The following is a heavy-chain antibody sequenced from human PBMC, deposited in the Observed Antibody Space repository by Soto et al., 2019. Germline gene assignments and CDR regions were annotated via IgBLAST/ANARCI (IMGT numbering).Heavy chain of an antibody. D-gene: IGHD5-18*01. CDR1: GFTVSSYY. J-gene: IGHJ4*02. Sequence: EVQLVESGGGLVQPGGSLRLSCAASGFTVSSYYMTWVRQAPGKGLEWVSVIYSGGSTYYADSVKGRFTISRDNSKNTLYLQMNTLRAEDTDVYYCARSDTDWGQGTLVTVSS. V-gene: IGHV3-66*01. CDR3: ARSDTD. CDR2: IYSGGST.